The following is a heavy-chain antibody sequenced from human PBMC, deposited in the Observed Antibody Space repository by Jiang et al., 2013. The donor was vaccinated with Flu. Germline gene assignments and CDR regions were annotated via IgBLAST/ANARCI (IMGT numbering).Heavy chain of an antibody. Sequence: SSGDYYWSWIRQPPGKGLEWIGYIYYSGSTYYNPSLKSRVTISVDTSKNQFSLKLSSVTAADTAVYYCARAKAAAGTGCFDYWGQGTLVTVSS. J-gene: IGHJ4*02. CDR1: SSGDYY. V-gene: IGHV4-30-4*01. D-gene: IGHD6-13*01. CDR3: ARAKAAAGTGCFDY. CDR2: IYYSGST.